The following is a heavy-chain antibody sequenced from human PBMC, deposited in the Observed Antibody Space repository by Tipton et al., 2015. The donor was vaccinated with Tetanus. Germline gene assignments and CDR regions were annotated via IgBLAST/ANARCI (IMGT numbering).Heavy chain of an antibody. Sequence: QLVQSGAEVKKPGESLKISCKGSGYSFTSYWIGWVRQMPGKGLEWMGIIYPGDSDTRYSPSFQGQVTISADKPIGTAYLQWSSLKASDTAMYYCARRGQGSYLHDAFDIWGQGTMVTVSS. V-gene: IGHV5-51*01. CDR3: ARRGQGSYLHDAFDI. D-gene: IGHD1-26*01. CDR1: GYSFTSYW. J-gene: IGHJ3*02. CDR2: IYPGDSDT.